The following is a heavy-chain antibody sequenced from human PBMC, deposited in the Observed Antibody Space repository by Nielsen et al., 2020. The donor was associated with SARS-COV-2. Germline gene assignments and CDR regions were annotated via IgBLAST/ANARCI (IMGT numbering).Heavy chain of an antibody. Sequence: GESLKISCAASGFTFSSYSMNWVRQAPGKGLEWVSSISSSSSYIYYADSVKGRFTISRDNAKNSLYLQMNSLRAEDTAVYYCARAWDYGSGSYFQLVPGYGYYYYGMDVWGQGTTVTVSS. D-gene: IGHD3-10*01. CDR3: ARAWDYGSGSYFQLVPGYGYYYYGMDV. V-gene: IGHV3-21*01. CDR2: ISSSSSYI. CDR1: GFTFSSYS. J-gene: IGHJ6*02.